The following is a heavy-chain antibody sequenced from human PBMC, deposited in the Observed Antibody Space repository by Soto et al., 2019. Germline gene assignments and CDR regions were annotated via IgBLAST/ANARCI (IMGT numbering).Heavy chain of an antibody. D-gene: IGHD3-3*01. CDR3: ARWWSGSRQGFDP. J-gene: IGHJ5*02. CDR2: IYYSGST. Sequence: QVQLQESGPGLVKPSQTLSLTCTVSGGSISSGDYYWSWIRQHPGKGLEWIGYIYYSGSTYYNPSIKCRVTISVDKSKNQFSLKLSSVTAADTAVYCCARWWSGSRQGFDPWGQGTLVTVSS. CDR1: GGSISSGDYY. V-gene: IGHV4-31*03.